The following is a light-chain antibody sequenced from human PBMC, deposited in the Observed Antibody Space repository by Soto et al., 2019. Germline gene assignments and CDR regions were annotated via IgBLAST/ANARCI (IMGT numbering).Light chain of an antibody. CDR2: DVS. CDR3: QQYDSFSVT. V-gene: IGKV1-5*01. J-gene: IGKJ1*01. Sequence: DIQMTQSPSTLSGSVGDIVTITCRASQTISSWLAWYQQKPGKAPKLLIYDVSALKRGVPPRFSGSGSGTEFTLTISSLQPDDFATYYCQQYDSFSVTFGQGTKVDIK. CDR1: QTISSW.